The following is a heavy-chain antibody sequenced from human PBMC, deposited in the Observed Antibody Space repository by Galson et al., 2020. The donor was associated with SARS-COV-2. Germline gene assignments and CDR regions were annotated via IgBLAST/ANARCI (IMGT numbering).Heavy chain of an antibody. CDR2: IYSEGSST. Sequence: ALHGESLKISCAVSGFTFSNHWMHWVRQAPGKGLVWVSRIYSEGSSTSYADSVKGRFTISGDNAKNTLYLQMNSLRAEDTAVYYCARGDMGNDYFDYWGQGTLVTGSS. CDR3: ARGDMGNDYFDY. D-gene: IGHD7-27*01. CDR1: GFTFSNHW. J-gene: IGHJ4*02. V-gene: IGHV3-74*01.